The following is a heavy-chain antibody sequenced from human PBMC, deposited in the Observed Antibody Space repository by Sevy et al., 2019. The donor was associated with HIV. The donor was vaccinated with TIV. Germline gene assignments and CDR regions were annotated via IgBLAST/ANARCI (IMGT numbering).Heavy chain of an antibody. D-gene: IGHD6-13*01. J-gene: IGHJ4*02. CDR1: GFTFSNFG. CDR3: AKDLAGPGRRYFDY. Sequence: GGSLRLSCTASGFTFSNFGMHWVRQVPGKGLEWVTFIRYDGSDKYYVASVKGRFTISRDDSKNTLYLQMDSQRAEDTAIYYCAKDLAGPGRRYFDYWGQGTLVTVSS. V-gene: IGHV3-30*02. CDR2: IRYDGSDK.